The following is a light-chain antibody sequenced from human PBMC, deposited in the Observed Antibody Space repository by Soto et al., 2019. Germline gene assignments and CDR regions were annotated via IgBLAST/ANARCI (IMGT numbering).Light chain of an antibody. CDR2: KAS. J-gene: IGKJ1*01. Sequence: DIQMTQSPSTLSASVGDRVTITCRASQSISSWLDWYQQKPGKAPKLLIYKASSLESGVPSRFSGSGSGTEITLTISSLQPEDVATSCCQLYNSLTRTFGQGTKVEIK. V-gene: IGKV1-5*03. CDR1: QSISSW. CDR3: QLYNSLTRT.